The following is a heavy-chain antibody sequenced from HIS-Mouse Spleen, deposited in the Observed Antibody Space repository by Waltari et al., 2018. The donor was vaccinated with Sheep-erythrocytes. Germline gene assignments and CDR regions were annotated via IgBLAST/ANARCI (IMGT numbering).Heavy chain of an antibody. J-gene: IGHJ3*02. V-gene: IGHV3-7*01. CDR1: GFTFSSYW. D-gene: IGHD1-7*01. Sequence: EVQLVESGGGLVQPGGSLRLSCAASGFTFSSYWMSWVRQAPGKGLGWVANIKQDGSEKDYVDSVKGRFTISRDNAKNSLYLQMNSLRAEDTAVYYCARAVAGTPDAFDIWGQGTMVTVSS. CDR3: ARAVAGTPDAFDI. CDR2: IKQDGSEK.